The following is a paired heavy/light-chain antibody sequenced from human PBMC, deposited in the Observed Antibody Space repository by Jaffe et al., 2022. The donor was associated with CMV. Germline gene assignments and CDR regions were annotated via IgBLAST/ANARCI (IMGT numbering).Light chain of an antibody. CDR1: SSNIGRNS. Sequence: QSVLTQPPSASGTPGQRVTISCSGSSSNIGRNSVNWYHQVPGSAPKLLIFGNNQWPSGVSDRFSGSKSGTSASLAISGLQSEDEADYYCAAWDDSLNGWVFGGGTRLTVL. V-gene: IGLV1-44*01. CDR3: AAWDDSLNGWV. CDR2: GNN. J-gene: IGLJ2*01.
Heavy chain of an antibody. CDR3: AREPLNWGTREGCDY. CDR1: GFTFTGYY. J-gene: IGHJ4*02. V-gene: IGHV1-2*02. D-gene: IGHD7-27*01. Sequence: QVQLVQSGTEVKKPGASVKLSCKTSGFTFTGYYIHWVRQAPGQGLEWMGWVNPNRGGTKYGQKFQGRVTMTRDTSTSTAYMELNSLRSDDTAVYYCAREPLNWGTREGCDYWGQGTLLTVYS. CDR2: VNPNRGGT.